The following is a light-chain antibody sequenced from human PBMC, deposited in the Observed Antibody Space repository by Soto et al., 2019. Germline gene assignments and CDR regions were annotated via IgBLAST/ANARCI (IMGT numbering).Light chain of an antibody. CDR2: AAS. Sequence: DIQMTQSPSTLPASAGDRVTITFRASQGISSYLAWYQQKPGKAPKLLIYAASTLQSGVPSRFSGSGSGTDFTLTISSLQPEDFATYYCQQINSYPLTFGGGTKVDIK. J-gene: IGKJ4*01. V-gene: IGKV1-9*01. CDR3: QQINSYPLT. CDR1: QGISSY.